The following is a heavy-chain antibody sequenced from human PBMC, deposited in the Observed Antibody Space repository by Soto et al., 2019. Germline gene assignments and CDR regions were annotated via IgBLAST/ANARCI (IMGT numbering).Heavy chain of an antibody. J-gene: IGHJ6*02. CDR1: GYIFVNYG. CDR3: VMVDNYVTPTPQDV. CDR2: ISPYTGNT. D-gene: IGHD3-16*01. Sequence: QVQLVQSGDEVKKPGASVKVSCKASGYIFVNYGIAWVRQAPRQGLEWMGWISPYTGNTHSASKFQGRLTMTTDTSTSTAYMDLGSLTSDDTSVYYCVMVDNYVTPTPQDVWGQGTTVTVSS. V-gene: IGHV1-18*01.